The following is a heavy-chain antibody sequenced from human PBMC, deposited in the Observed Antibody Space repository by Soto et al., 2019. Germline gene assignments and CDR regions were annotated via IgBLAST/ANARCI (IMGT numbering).Heavy chain of an antibody. CDR1: GFTFSKHG. V-gene: IGHV3-33*01. D-gene: IGHD4-17*01. CDR3: ARDDDYVDNVLGY. J-gene: IGHJ4*02. CDR2: IVADGRSQ. Sequence: QVQLVESGGGVVQPGTSLRLSCAASGFTFSKHGMHWVRQAPGKGLEWMAVIVADGRSQHYADSVKGRFTISRDNSKKTLFLQMNRLRAEDTAVYYCARDDDYVDNVLGYWGQGTLVTVSS.